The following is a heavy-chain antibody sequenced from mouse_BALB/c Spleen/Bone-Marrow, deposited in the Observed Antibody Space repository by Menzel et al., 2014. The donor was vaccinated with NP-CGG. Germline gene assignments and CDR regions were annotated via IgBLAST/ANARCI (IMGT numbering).Heavy chain of an antibody. D-gene: IGHD1-1*01. CDR3: ARSGFGTGYFYCDV. CDR1: GYTFSSYW. J-gene: IGHJ1*01. V-gene: IGHV1S41*01. CDR2: FAPGSGST. Sequence: DLVKPGASVKLSCKASGYTFSSYWINWIKQRPGQGLEWIGRFAPGSGSTNYNEVFKGKATLTVDTSSATAHIQLDSLSSEDSAVYFCARSGFGTGYFYCDVWGAGTTVTVSS.